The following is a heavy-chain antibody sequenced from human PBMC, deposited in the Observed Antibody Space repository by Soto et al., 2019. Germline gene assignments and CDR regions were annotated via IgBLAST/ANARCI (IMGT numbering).Heavy chain of an antibody. V-gene: IGHV4-59*01. D-gene: IGHD2-21*01. CDR3: TRGGDAYKNGH. J-gene: IGHJ4*02. CDR1: DGYISSYG. Sequence: SETNCVTSTVADGYISSYGWSWIRQPPGKGLEWIGFIHYSGSTNYNPSLKGRVTMSVDTSKNQFSLKLTSVNAADTAVYYCTRGGDAYKNGHWGQGTLVTVSS. CDR2: IHYSGST.